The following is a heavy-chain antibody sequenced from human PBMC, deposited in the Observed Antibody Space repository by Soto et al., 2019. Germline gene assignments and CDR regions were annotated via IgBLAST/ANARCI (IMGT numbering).Heavy chain of an antibody. D-gene: IGHD2-8*01. CDR1: GFSFSRYA. J-gene: IGHJ4*02. CDR2: ISRDGSSK. Sequence: PGGSLRLSCAVSGFSFSRYAMHWVRQAPGEGLEWVAVISRDGSSKYYGDSVKGRFTVSRDNSNNTLFLSMTSLRPDDTGVFYCARSRNGAVADSINFWGQGTLVTVSS. CDR3: ARSRNGAVADSINF. V-gene: IGHV3-30-3*01.